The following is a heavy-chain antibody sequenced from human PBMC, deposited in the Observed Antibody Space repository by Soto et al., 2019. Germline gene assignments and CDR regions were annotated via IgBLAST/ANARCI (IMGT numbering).Heavy chain of an antibody. V-gene: IGHV3-23*01. J-gene: IGHJ6*02. CDR2: ITGGGTT. CDR1: VMTFSTHA. D-gene: IGHD6-19*01. CDR3: ARRIAVTGQRSVDV. Sequence: GGSLRLSCAASVMTFSTHAMTWVRQAPGKGPEWVASITGGGTTHYAASARGRFTISRDNSKNTLYLQMNSLRAEDTAVYYCARRIAVTGQRSVDVWGQGTTVTVSS.